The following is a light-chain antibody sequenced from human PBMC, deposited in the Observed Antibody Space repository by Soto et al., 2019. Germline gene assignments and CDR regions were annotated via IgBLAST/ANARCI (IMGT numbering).Light chain of an antibody. Sequence: VNRATLSVFVFSASQQDRDTIHCRMSQGISSYLAWYQQKPGKAPELLIYAASTLQSGVPSRFSGSGSGTDFTLTISVLQSEDFTTYYSPLYSIRPSTSDEGTK. CDR3: PLYSIRPST. V-gene: IGKV1D-8*01. J-gene: IGKJ4*02. CDR2: AAS. CDR1: QGISSY.